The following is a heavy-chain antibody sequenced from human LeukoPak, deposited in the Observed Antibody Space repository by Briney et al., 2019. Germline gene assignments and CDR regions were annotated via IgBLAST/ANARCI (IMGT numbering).Heavy chain of an antibody. CDR3: ARAGCQLLYHFDY. J-gene: IGHJ4*02. CDR2: INHSGST. V-gene: IGHV4-34*01. Sequence: SETLSLTCAVYGGSLSGYYWSWIRQPPGKGLEWIGEINHSGSTNYNPSLKSRVTISVDTSKNQFSLKLSSVTAADTAVYYCARAGCQLLYHFDYWGQGTLVTVSS. CDR1: GGSLSGYY. D-gene: IGHD2-2*02.